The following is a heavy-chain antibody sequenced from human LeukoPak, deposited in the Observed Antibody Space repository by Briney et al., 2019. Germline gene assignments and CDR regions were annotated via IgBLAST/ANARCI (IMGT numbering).Heavy chain of an antibody. V-gene: IGHV4-34*01. D-gene: IGHD1-26*01. CDR1: GGSFSGYY. Sequence: SETLSLTCAVYGGSFSGYYWSWIRQPPGKGLEWIGEINHSGSTNYNPSLKSRVTISVDTSKNQSSLKLSSVTAADTAVYYCARDKSPYSGSYYYWGQGTLVTVSS. CDR2: INHSGST. J-gene: IGHJ4*02. CDR3: ARDKSPYSGSYYY.